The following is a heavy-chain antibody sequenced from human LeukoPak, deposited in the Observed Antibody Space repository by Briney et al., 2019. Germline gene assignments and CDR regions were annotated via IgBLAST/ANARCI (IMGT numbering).Heavy chain of an antibody. V-gene: IGHV3-23*01. J-gene: IGHJ4*02. CDR1: GFTFSSYA. Sequence: GGCLRLSCAASGFTFSSYAMSWVRQAPGKGLEWVSSMSGSGGSTYYADSVKGRFTISRDNSKNTLYLQMNSLRAEDTAIYYCANGITIFGGFDYWGQGTLVTVSS. D-gene: IGHD3-3*01. CDR2: MSGSGGST. CDR3: ANGITIFGGFDY.